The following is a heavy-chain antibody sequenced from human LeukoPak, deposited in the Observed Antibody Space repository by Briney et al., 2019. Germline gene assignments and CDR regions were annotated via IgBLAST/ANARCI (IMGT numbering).Heavy chain of an antibody. CDR2: INDSGGST. CDR1: GFTFSSYA. J-gene: IGHJ4*02. CDR3: AKASTLTGYPTNFDY. V-gene: IGHV3-23*01. Sequence: GGSLRLSCAASGFTFSSYAMSWVRQLPGKGLEWLSYINDSGGSTYYADSVKGRFVISRDNSKNSLYLQMNSLRAEDTAVYYCAKASTLTGYPTNFDYWGQGTLVTVSS. D-gene: IGHD3-9*01.